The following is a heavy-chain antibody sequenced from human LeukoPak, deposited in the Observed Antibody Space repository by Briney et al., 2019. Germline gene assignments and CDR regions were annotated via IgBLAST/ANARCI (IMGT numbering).Heavy chain of an antibody. V-gene: IGHV4-34*01. CDR2: LYFDVNT. Sequence: PSETLSLTCAVYGGSFSDYFWSWVRQPPGKGLEWIGELYFDVNTNYNPSLKSRVTISLDTSKNQLSLKLSSVTAAGTAMYYCVREMISSRGNFDIWGRGTMVTVSS. CDR3: VREMISSRGNFDI. D-gene: IGHD3-16*01. J-gene: IGHJ3*02. CDR1: GGSFSDYF.